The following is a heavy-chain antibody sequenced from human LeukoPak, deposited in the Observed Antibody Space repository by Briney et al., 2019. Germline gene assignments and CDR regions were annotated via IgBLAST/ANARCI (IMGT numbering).Heavy chain of an antibody. D-gene: IGHD6-13*01. CDR2: IIGSGGST. J-gene: IGHJ4*02. Sequence: GGALRLSCAASGFIFNNYAVSWVRQAPGKGLEWVSGIIGSGGSTYYADSVKGRFTISRDNSKNTLFLKMNGLRAEATAVYYCAKDWSRSSSWYLADYWGQGTLVTASS. V-gene: IGHV3-23*01. CDR1: GFIFNNYA. CDR3: AKDWSRSSSWYLADY.